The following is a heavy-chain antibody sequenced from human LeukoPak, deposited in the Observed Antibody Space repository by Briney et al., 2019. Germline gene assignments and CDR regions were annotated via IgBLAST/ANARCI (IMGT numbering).Heavy chain of an antibody. CDR2: IYYSGST. CDR1: GGSISSSSYY. Sequence: PSETLSLTCTVSGGSISSSSYYWGWIRQPPGKGLEWIGSIYYSGSTYYNPSLKSRVTISVDTSKNQFSLKLSSVTAADTAVYYCARVMGAKGSFDYWGQGTLVTVSS. V-gene: IGHV4-39*07. CDR3: ARVMGAKGSFDY. D-gene: IGHD1-26*01. J-gene: IGHJ4*02.